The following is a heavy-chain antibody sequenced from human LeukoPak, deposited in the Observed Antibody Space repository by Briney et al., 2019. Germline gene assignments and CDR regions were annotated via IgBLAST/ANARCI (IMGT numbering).Heavy chain of an antibody. CDR3: ARDAVRYNYGMDV. D-gene: IGHD1-1*01. J-gene: IGHJ6*02. CDR2: IYYSGST. CDR1: GGSVSSYY. Sequence: SETLSLTCTVSGGSVSSYYWSWIRQPPGKGLEWIGYIYYSGSTNYNPSLKSRVTISVDTSKNQFSLKLSSVTAADTAVYYCARDAVRYNYGMDVWGQGTTVTVSS. V-gene: IGHV4-59*02.